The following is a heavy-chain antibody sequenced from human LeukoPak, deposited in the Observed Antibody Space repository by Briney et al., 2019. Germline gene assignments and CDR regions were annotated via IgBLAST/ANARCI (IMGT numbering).Heavy chain of an antibody. V-gene: IGHV4-34*01. J-gene: IGHJ4*02. Sequence: SETLSLTCAVYGGSFSGYYWSWIRQPPGKGLEWIWEINHSGSTNYNPSLKSRVTISVDTSKNQFSLKLSSVTAAHTAVYYCARFPPYYDILSTEDYWGQGTLVTVSS. D-gene: IGHD3-9*01. CDR3: ARFPPYYDILSTEDY. CDR2: INHSGST. CDR1: GGSFSGYY.